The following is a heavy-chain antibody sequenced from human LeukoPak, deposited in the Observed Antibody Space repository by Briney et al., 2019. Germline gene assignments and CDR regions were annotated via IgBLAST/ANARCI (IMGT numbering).Heavy chain of an antibody. J-gene: IGHJ5*02. CDR2: ISYSGST. Sequence: SETLSLTCTVSGGSISSYYWSWIRQPPGKGLEWIGYISYSGSTNFNPSLKTRVTISVDTSKNQFSLKLSSVTAADTAVYYCAIEATAGTNLNWFDPRGQGTLVTVSS. D-gene: IGHD1-1*01. CDR1: GGSISSYY. V-gene: IGHV4-59*01. CDR3: AIEATAGTNLNWFDP.